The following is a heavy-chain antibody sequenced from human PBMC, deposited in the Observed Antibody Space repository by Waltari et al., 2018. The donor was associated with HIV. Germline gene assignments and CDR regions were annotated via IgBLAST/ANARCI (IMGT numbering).Heavy chain of an antibody. D-gene: IGHD3-22*01. CDR1: GFSFDDYA. CDR3: TRGSYDSSGSGGKHYYGMDV. Sequence: EVQLVESGGGLVQPGRSLRLSCTASGFSFDDYAMSWVRQAPGKGREWVGMIRSRAYGGTAGHAALVKGRFTISREDSKSIAYLQMNSLKTEDTAVYYCTRGSYDSSGSGGKHYYGMDVWGQGTTVTVSS. CDR2: IRSRAYGGTA. V-gene: IGHV3-49*04. J-gene: IGHJ6*02.